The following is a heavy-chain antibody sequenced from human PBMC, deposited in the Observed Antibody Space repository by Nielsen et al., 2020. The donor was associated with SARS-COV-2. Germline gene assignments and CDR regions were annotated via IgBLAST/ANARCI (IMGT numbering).Heavy chain of an antibody. D-gene: IGHD3-22*01. J-gene: IGHJ4*02. V-gene: IGHV3-74*01. CDR1: GFTFSSYW. CDR3: ARDGWDSSGYYSLPFDY. CDR2: INSDGSST. Sequence: GESLKISCAASGFTFSSYWMHWVRQAPGKGLVWVSRINSDGSSTSYADSVKGRFTIPRDNAKNTLYLQMNSLRAEDTAVYYCARDGWDSSGYYSLPFDYWGQGTLVTVSS.